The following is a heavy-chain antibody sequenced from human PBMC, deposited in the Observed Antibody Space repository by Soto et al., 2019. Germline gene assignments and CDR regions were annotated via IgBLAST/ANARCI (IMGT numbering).Heavy chain of an antibody. Sequence: GGSLRLSCAASGFTFSSYSLNWVRQAPGKGLEWVSSISSSSSYIYYADSVKGRFTISRDNAKNSLYLQMNSLRAEDTAVYYCAGETVQLDPVGFWGQGTLVTVSS. V-gene: IGHV3-21*01. J-gene: IGHJ4*02. CDR1: GFTFSSYS. D-gene: IGHD1-1*01. CDR3: AGETVQLDPVGF. CDR2: ISSSSSYI.